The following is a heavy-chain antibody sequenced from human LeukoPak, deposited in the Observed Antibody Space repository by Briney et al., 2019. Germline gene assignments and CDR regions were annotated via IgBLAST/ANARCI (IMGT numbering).Heavy chain of an antibody. Sequence: ASVKVSCKASGYTFTSYGISWVRQAPGQGLEWMGWISAYNGDTNYAQKLQGRVTMTTDTSTSTAYVELRSLRSDDTAVYYCARGLQENLAWLQAFSAFDIWGQGTMVTVSS. CDR1: GYTFTSYG. J-gene: IGHJ3*02. CDR2: ISAYNGDT. V-gene: IGHV1-18*01. CDR3: ARGLQENLAWLQAFSAFDI. D-gene: IGHD6-19*01.